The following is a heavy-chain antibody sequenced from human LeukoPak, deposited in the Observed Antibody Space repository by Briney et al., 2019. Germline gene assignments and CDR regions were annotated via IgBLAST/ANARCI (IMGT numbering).Heavy chain of an antibody. Sequence: ASVKVSCKASGYTFTGYYMHWVRQAPGQGLEWMGWINPNSGGTNYAQKFQGRVTMTRDTSISTAYMELSRLRSDDTAVYYCARAALVTFGGVTPGYWGQGTLVTVSS. D-gene: IGHD3-16*01. V-gene: IGHV1-2*02. CDR1: GYTFTGYY. CDR3: ARAALVTFGGVTPGY. CDR2: INPNSGGT. J-gene: IGHJ4*02.